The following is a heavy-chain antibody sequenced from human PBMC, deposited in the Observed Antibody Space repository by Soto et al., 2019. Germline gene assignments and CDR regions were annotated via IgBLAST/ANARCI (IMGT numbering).Heavy chain of an antibody. CDR1: GYTFTSYA. D-gene: IGHD3-10*01. V-gene: IGHV1-3*01. J-gene: IGHJ4*02. CDR3: ASDLMVRGVITYYFDY. CDR2: INAGNGNT. Sequence: ASVKVSCKASGYTFTSYAMHWVRQAPGQRLEWMGWINAGNGNTKYSQKFQGRVTITRDTSASTAYMELSSLRSEDTAVYYCASDLMVRGVITYYFDYWGQGTLVTVSS.